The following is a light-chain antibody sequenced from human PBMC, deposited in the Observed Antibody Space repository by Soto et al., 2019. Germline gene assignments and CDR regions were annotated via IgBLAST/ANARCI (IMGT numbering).Light chain of an antibody. J-gene: IGLJ2*01. CDR2: QDR. V-gene: IGLV3-1*01. CDR1: ELGLKY. CDR3: QAWDSTTAV. Sequence: SYELTQPPSLSVSPGQTASITCAGVELGLKYVCWYQQKPGQSPVLVISQDRKRPSGLPERFSGSNSGNTATLTRSGTQAMDESDYYCQAWDSTTAVFGGATKVTVL.